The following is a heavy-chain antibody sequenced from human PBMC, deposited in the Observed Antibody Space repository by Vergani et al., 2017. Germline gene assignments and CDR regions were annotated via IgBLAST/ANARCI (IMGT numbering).Heavy chain of an antibody. CDR2: IYYSGST. D-gene: IGHD6-19*01. CDR3: ARAGAVADWFDP. V-gene: IGHV4-30-4*08. Sequence: QVQLPESGPGLVKPSQTLSLTCTVSGGSISSGDYYWSWIRQPPGKGLEWIGYIYYSGSTFYNPSLKSRVTISVDTSKNQFSLKLSSVTAADTAVYYCARAGAVADWFDPWGQGTLVTVSS. CDR1: GGSISSGDYY. J-gene: IGHJ5*02.